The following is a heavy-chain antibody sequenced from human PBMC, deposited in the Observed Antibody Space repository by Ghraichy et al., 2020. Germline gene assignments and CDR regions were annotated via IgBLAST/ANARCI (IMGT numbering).Heavy chain of an antibody. CDR3: TKGLRFLPRNNWCDS. D-gene: IGHD3-3*01. CDR2: ISGHSSDI. J-gene: IGHJ5*01. Sequence: GGSLRLSCTASGFSFDEHAMHWVRQVPGKGLEWVSGISGHSSDIVYADSVKGRFTISRDNAKNSLYLEMNSLRVEDTALYYCTKGLRFLPRNNWCDSWVQGTLVTVSS. CDR1: GFSFDEHA. V-gene: IGHV3-9*01.